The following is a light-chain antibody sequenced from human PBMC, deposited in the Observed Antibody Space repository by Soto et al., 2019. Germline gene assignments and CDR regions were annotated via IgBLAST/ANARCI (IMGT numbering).Light chain of an antibody. V-gene: IGKV3-11*01. J-gene: IGKJ1*01. CDR2: DAS. CDR1: QSVSSY. Sequence: EIVLTQSPATLSLSPGERATLSCRASQSVSSYLAWYHQKPGQAPRLLIYDASNRATGIPARFSGSGSGTDLTITISRLEPEDFETYYCQQRSNWPITFGQGTKVEI. CDR3: QQRSNWPIT.